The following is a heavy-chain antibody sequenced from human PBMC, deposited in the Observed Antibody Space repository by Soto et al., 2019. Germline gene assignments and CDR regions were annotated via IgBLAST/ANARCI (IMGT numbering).Heavy chain of an antibody. Sequence: SVKVSCKASGGTFSSYTLSWVRQAPGQGLEWMGRIIPILGIANYAQKFQGRVTITADKSTSTAYMELSSLRSEDTAVYYCATVLSNYELEPRLDYWGQGTLVTVSS. V-gene: IGHV1-69*02. J-gene: IGHJ4*02. CDR3: ATVLSNYELEPRLDY. CDR1: GGTFSSYT. D-gene: IGHD1-1*01. CDR2: IIPILGIA.